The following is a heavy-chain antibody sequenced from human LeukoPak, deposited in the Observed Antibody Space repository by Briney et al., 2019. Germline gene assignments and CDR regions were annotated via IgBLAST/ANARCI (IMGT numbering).Heavy chain of an antibody. CDR3: ARHLAVVQRNRPKYYYYYYMDV. D-gene: IGHD3-22*01. CDR2: IYHSGST. J-gene: IGHJ6*03. Sequence: SETLSLTCTVSGGSISPSNYYWAWIRQPPGKGLEWIGSIYHSGSTYNNPSLKRRATISVDTSKIQFSLKLSSVTAADTAVYYCARHLAVVQRNRPKYYYYYYMDVWDKETTVTISS. V-gene: IGHV4-39*01. CDR1: GGSISPSNYY.